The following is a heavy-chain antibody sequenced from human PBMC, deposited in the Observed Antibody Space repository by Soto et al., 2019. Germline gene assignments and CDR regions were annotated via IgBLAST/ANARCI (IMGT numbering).Heavy chain of an antibody. Sequence: KPSETLSLTCAVSGYSISSGYYWGWIRQPPGKGLEWIGSIYHSGSTYYNPSLKSRVTISVDTSKNQFSLKLSSVTAADTAVYYCARVRYSSSSEGWFDPWGQGTLVTVSS. J-gene: IGHJ5*02. D-gene: IGHD6-6*01. CDR2: IYHSGST. V-gene: IGHV4-38-2*01. CDR1: GYSISSGYY. CDR3: ARVRYSSSSEGWFDP.